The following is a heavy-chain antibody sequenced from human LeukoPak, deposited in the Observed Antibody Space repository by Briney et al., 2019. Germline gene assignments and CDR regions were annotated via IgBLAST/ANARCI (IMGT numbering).Heavy chain of an antibody. CDR3: ANEEPLYDYVWGSYLDY. V-gene: IGHV3-11*01. J-gene: IGHJ4*02. Sequence: GGSLRLSCAGYGFTFSDYYMSWIRQAPGKGLEWVSYISSSGRTIYYAVSVKGRLTISRDNAKNSLYLQMNSLRAEDTAVYYCANEEPLYDYVWGSYLDYWGQGTLVTVSS. CDR1: GFTFSDYY. CDR2: ISSSGRTI. D-gene: IGHD3-16*01.